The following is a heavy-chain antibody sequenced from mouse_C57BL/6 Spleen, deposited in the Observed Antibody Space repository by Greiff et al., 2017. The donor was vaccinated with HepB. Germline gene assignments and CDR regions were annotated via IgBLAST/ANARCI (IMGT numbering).Heavy chain of an antibody. CDR3: ARTPYGSTWYFDV. D-gene: IGHD1-1*01. CDR2: ISSGSSTI. V-gene: IGHV5-17*01. CDR1: GFTFSDYG. Sequence: EVMLVESGGGLVKPGGSLKLSCAASGFTFSDYGMHWVRQAPEKGLEWVAYISSGSSTIYYADTVKGRFTISRDNAKNTLFLQMTSLRSEDTAMYYCARTPYGSTWYFDVWGTGTTVTVSS. J-gene: IGHJ1*03.